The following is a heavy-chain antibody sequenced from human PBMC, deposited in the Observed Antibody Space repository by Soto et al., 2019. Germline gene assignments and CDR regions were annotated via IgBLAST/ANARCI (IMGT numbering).Heavy chain of an antibody. D-gene: IGHD6-13*01. Sequence: ASVKVSCKASGYTFTGYYMHWVGQAPGQGREWMGWINPNSGGTNYAQKFQGRATMTRDTSISTAYMELSRLRSDDTAVYYCARGMAADQYYFNCLVRGTRVTVS. CDR3: ARGMAADQYYFNC. V-gene: IGHV1-2*02. CDR2: INPNSGGT. CDR1: GYTFTGYY. J-gene: IGHJ4*02.